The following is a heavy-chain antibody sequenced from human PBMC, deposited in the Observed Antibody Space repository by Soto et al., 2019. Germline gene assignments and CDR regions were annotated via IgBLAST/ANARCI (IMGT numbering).Heavy chain of an antibody. CDR3: ARFSSSGLYYYFGMDV. CDR2: IYHTGIT. V-gene: IGHV4-4*02. Sequence: SENLSVTCAFSVFSISSNNWWTWFRQPPGKGLEWVGDIYHTGITNYSPSLKSRVTISVDKSKNQSSLKMTSVTAADTAVYYCARFSSSGLYYYFGMDVWGQGTTVTVSS. D-gene: IGHD6-13*01. CDR1: VFSISSNNW. J-gene: IGHJ6*02.